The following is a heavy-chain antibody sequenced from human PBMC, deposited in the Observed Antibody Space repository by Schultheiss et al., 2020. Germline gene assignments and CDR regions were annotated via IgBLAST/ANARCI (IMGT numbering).Heavy chain of an antibody. D-gene: IGHD4/OR15-4a*01. CDR2: INHSGST. Sequence: SETLSLTCIVSGDSISSYYWSWIRQPPGKGLEWIGEINHSGSTNYNPSLKSRVTISVDTSKNQFSLKLSSVTAADTAVYYCARVGAPEDYWGQGTLVTVSS. J-gene: IGHJ4*02. CDR3: ARVGAPEDY. V-gene: IGHV4-34*01. CDR1: GDSISSYY.